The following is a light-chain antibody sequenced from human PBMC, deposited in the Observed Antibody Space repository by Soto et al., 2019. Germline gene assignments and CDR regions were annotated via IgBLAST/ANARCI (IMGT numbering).Light chain of an antibody. CDR2: KAS. Sequence: DIQMTQSPSTLSASVGDRVTITCRAGQSISSSLAWYQQKPGKAPKLLIYKASTLETGVPSRFSGSGSGTEFTLTISSLQPDDFAIYYCQQYNTHWTFGQGTKVDIK. J-gene: IGKJ1*01. V-gene: IGKV1-5*03. CDR3: QQYNTHWT. CDR1: QSISSS.